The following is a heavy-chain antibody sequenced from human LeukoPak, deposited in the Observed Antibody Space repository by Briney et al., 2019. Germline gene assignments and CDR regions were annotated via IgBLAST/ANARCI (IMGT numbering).Heavy chain of an antibody. D-gene: IGHD6-13*01. J-gene: IGHJ5*02. CDR2: IYYSGST. V-gene: IGHV4-59*08. CDR3: ARTAAGLSSWFDP. CDR1: GGSISSYY. Sequence: SETLSLTCTVSGGSISSYYWSWIRQPPGKGLEWIGYIYYSGSTNYNPSLKSRATISVDTSKNQFSLKLSSVTAADTAVYYCARTAAGLSSWFDPWGQGTLVTVSS.